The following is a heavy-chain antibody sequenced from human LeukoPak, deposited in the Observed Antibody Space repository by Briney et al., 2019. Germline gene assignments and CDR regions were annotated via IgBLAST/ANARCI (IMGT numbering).Heavy chain of an antibody. Sequence: GGSLRFSCAASGFTFDDYGMSWVRQAPGKGLEWVSGINWNGGSTGYADSVKGRFTISRDNAKNSLYLQMNSLGAEDTALYYCARGRYYDSSGLWGYYYYMDVWGKGTTVTVSS. J-gene: IGHJ6*03. CDR3: ARGRYYDSSGLWGYYYYMDV. V-gene: IGHV3-20*04. CDR2: INWNGGST. CDR1: GFTFDDYG. D-gene: IGHD3-22*01.